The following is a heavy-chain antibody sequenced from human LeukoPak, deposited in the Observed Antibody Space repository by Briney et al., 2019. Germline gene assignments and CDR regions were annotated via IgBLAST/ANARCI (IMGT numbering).Heavy chain of an antibody. D-gene: IGHD5-18*01. CDR3: ARDTGRGYSYGYYFDY. Sequence: GGSLRLSCAASGFTVSSNYMSWVRQAPGKGLEWVSVIYSGGSTYYADSVKGRFTISRDNSKNTLYLQMNSLRAEDTAVYYCARDTGRGYSYGYYFDYRGQGTLVTVSS. V-gene: IGHV3-66*01. J-gene: IGHJ4*02. CDR1: GFTVSSNY. CDR2: IYSGGST.